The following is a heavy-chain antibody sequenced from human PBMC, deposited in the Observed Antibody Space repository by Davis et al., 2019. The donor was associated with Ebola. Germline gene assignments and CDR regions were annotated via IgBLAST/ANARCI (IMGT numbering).Heavy chain of an antibody. D-gene: IGHD3-3*01. CDR2: ISSSSSTV. J-gene: IGHJ4*02. Sequence: GESLKISCAASGFPFSSYSMSWVRQAPGKGLEWVAYISSSSSTVYYADSVKGRFTISRDNAKNSLSLQMNSLRTEDAAVYYCARDPNTNSDFWSGYPGYFDSWGQGTQVTVSS. CDR1: GFPFSSYS. V-gene: IGHV3-48*04. CDR3: ARDPNTNSDFWSGYPGYFDS.